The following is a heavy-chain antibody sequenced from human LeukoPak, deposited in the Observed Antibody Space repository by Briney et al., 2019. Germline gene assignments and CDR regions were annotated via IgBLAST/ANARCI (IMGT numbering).Heavy chain of an antibody. J-gene: IGHJ4*02. CDR2: IYYSGTA. D-gene: IGHD6-19*01. CDR1: DDSITNNFYF. CDR3: ARHKVAVPQGFDY. Sequence: PSETLSLTCTVSDDSITNNFYFWGWIRQPPGTGLEWIGTIYYSGTAYYNPSLKSRVTISLDTSENQFSLKLTSVTAADTAVYYCARHKVAVPQGFDYWGQGTLVTVSS. V-gene: IGHV4-39*01.